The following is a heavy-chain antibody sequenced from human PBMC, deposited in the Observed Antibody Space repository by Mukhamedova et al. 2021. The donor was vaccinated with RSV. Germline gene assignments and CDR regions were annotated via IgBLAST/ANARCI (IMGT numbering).Heavy chain of an antibody. CDR1: STYT. Sequence: STYTMHWVRQAPGKGLEWVAIISYDGSNKYYADSVKGRFTISRDNSKNTLYLQMNSLKAEDTAMYYCARESSRSPFFDCWGQGTL. D-gene: IGHD2-2*01. J-gene: IGHJ4*02. CDR3: ARESSRSPFFDC. CDR2: ISYDGSNK. V-gene: IGHV3-30-3*01.